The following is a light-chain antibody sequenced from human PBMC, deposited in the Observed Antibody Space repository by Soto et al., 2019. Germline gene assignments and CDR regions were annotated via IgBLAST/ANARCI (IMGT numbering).Light chain of an antibody. CDR1: SSNIGRNT. J-gene: IGLJ3*02. Sequence: QSVLTQPPSASGTPGQRVTISCSGSSSNIGRNTVSWYQQLPGTAPKLLIYSNDQRPSGVPDRFSGSKSGTSASLAISGLQSEDDADYYCAAWDDSLNGLCGGGTKLTVL. CDR3: AAWDDSLNGL. V-gene: IGLV1-44*01. CDR2: SND.